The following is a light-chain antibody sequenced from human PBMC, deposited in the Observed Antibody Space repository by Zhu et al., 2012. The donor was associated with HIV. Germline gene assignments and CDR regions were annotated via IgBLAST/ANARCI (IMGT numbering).Light chain of an antibody. CDR3: HQYNNWPPT. CDR1: QSVGTN. CDR2: RAS. J-gene: IGKJ1*01. V-gene: IGKV3-15*01. Sequence: EIVLTQSPGTLSLSPGERGTLSCSASQSVGTNLAWYQQKPGQPPRLLISRASDRSSGIPARFSGSGSGTEFTLTITSLESEDFAVYYCHQYNNWPPTFGQGTEVEI.